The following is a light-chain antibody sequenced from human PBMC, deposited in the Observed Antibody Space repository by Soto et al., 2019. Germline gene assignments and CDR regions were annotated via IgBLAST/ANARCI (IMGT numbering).Light chain of an antibody. CDR1: SSVSSSY. J-gene: IGKJ1*01. V-gene: IGKV3-20*01. Sequence: EIVLTQSPGTLSLSPGERATLSCRASSSVSSSYLAWYQQKPDQAPRLLIYGASTRATGIPDRFSGSWSGTDFTLTISRLEPEDFAVYYCQQYSSSPRTFGQGTKVEIK. CDR3: QQYSSSPRT. CDR2: GAS.